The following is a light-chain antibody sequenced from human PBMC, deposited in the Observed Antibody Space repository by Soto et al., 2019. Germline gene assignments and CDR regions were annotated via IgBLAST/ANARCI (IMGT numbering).Light chain of an antibody. CDR2: GAS. CDR1: QSVSSSY. J-gene: IGKJ1*01. CDR3: QQYGSSPWT. Sequence: DIVLTQSPGTLSWSPGERATLFCRTSQSVSSSYFAWYQQKPVQTPRRLIYGASSRATGIPDRIRGSGSGTDFTLTISRLEPEDFAVYYCQQYGSSPWTFGQGTKVEIK. V-gene: IGKV3-20*01.